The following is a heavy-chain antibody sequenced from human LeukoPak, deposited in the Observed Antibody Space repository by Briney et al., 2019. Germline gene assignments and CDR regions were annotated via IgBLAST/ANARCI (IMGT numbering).Heavy chain of an antibody. D-gene: IGHD2-15*01. J-gene: IGHJ4*02. V-gene: IGHV4-59*01. Sequence: SETLSLTCTVSGGSISSYYWSLIRQPPGTGLEWIGYIYYSGSTNYNPSLKSRVTISVDTSKNQFSLKLSSVTAADTAVYYCARDPGWTGHCSGSSCYDSYFDYWGQGTLVTVSS. CDR3: ARDPGWTGHCSGSSCYDSYFDY. CDR2: IYYSGST. CDR1: GGSISSYY.